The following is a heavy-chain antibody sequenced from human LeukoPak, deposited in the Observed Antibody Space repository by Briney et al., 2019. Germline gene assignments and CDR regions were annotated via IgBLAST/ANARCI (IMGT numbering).Heavy chain of an antibody. CDR2: IWYDGSNK. J-gene: IGHJ5*02. V-gene: IGHV3-33*08. D-gene: IGHD6-6*01. CDR1: GFTSSSYG. CDR3: ARMYSTSTNWFDP. Sequence: GRSLRLSCAASGFTSSSYGMHWVRQAPGKGLEWVAVIWYDGSNKYYADSVKGRFTISRDNSKNTLYLQMNSLRAEDTAVYYCARMYSTSTNWFDPWGQGTLVTVSS.